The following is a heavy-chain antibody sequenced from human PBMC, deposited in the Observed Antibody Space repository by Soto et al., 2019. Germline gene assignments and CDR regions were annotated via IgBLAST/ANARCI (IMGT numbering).Heavy chain of an antibody. J-gene: IGHJ4*02. D-gene: IGHD3-22*01. Sequence: QVQLVQSGAEVKKPGSSVKVSCKASGGTFNSYVIHWVRQAPGQGLEWMGGIIPFFGTAEYAQKFQGIVTIPADDAASTAYMELSRLTPGDTAVYYCAGTHFDTSGYYPSALEYWGQGTQVSVSS. CDR1: GGTFNSYV. V-gene: IGHV1-69*01. CDR2: IIPFFGTA. CDR3: AGTHFDTSGYYPSALEY.